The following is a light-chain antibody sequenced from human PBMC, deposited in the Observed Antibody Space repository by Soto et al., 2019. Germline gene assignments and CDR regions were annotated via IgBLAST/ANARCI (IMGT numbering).Light chain of an antibody. Sequence: EIVLTQSPGTLSLSPGERATLSCRASQSISSSYLAWYQQKPGQAPRLLIYGASRRATGIPDRFSGRESGTDFTLTITTLEPEDSAVYFCQQYASSPYTFGQGTKGDIK. V-gene: IGKV3-20*01. CDR1: QSISSSY. CDR3: QQYASSPYT. CDR2: GAS. J-gene: IGKJ2*01.